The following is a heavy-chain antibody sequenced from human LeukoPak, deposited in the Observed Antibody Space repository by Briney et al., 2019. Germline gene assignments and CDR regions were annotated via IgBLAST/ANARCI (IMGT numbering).Heavy chain of an antibody. J-gene: IGHJ4*02. CDR3: ARDLEGAFDY. Sequence: GGSLRLSCAASGFTFSSYSMNWVRQAPGKGLEWVSSISSSSSYIYYADSVKGRFTISRDSAKNSLYLQMNSLRAEDTAVYYCARDLEGAFDYWGQGTLVTVSS. D-gene: IGHD1-26*01. V-gene: IGHV3-21*01. CDR2: ISSSSSYI. CDR1: GFTFSSYS.